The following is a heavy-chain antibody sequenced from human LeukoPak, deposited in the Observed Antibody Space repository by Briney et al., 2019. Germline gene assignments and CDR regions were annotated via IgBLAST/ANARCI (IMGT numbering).Heavy chain of an antibody. Sequence: KSSETLSLTCAVYGGSFSGYYWTWIRQPPGKGLEWIGQIHHSGSTTYTPSLESRVTMSVDTSNNQFSLKLRSVTAADTAVYFCARGSYFFGSSGHDYWGQGTLITVSS. J-gene: IGHJ4*02. D-gene: IGHD3-22*01. CDR2: IHHSGST. CDR3: ARGSYFFGSSGHDY. CDR1: GGSFSGYY. V-gene: IGHV4-34*01.